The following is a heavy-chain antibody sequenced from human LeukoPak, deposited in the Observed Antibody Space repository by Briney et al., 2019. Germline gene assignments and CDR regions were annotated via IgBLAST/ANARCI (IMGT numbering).Heavy chain of an antibody. V-gene: IGHV3-23*01. J-gene: IGHJ4*02. CDR2: ISGSGGST. CDR3: AKNLAYCGGDCPTLDY. Sequence: GGSLRLSCAASGFTFSNAWMSWVRQAPGKGLEWVSAISGSGGSTYYADSVKGRFTISRDNSKNTLYLQMNSLRAEDTAVYYCAKNLAYCGGDCPTLDYWGQGTLVTVSS. D-gene: IGHD2-21*01. CDR1: GFTFSNAW.